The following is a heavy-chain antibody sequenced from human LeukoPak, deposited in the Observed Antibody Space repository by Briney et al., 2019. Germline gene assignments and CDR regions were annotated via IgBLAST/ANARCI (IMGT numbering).Heavy chain of an antibody. CDR3: AKMFRDMTTVTTRHGFDY. Sequence: GGSLRLSCAASGFTFSSYAMGWVRQAPGKGLEWVSAISGSGGSTYYADSVKGRFTISRDNSKNTLYLQMNSLRAEDTAVYYCAKMFRDMTTVTTRHGFDYWGQGTLVTVSS. V-gene: IGHV3-23*01. CDR1: GFTFSSYA. J-gene: IGHJ4*02. CDR2: ISGSGGST. D-gene: IGHD4-17*01.